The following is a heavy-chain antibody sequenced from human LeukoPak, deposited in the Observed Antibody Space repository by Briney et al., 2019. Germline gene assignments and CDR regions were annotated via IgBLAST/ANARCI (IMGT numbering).Heavy chain of an antibody. J-gene: IGHJ5*02. CDR3: ARDETVVPAAMRGSGWFDP. D-gene: IGHD2-2*01. V-gene: IGHV4-4*07. CDR1: GGSLSSYY. CDR2: IYTSGST. Sequence: SETLSLTCTVSGGSLSSYYWSWIRQPAGKGLEWIGRIYTSGSTNYNPSLKSRVTMSVDTSKNQFSLKLSSVTAADTAVYYCARDETVVPAAMRGSGWFDPWGQGTLVTVSS.